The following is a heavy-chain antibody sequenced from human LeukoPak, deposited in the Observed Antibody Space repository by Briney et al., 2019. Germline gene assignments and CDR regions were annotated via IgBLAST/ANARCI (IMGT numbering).Heavy chain of an antibody. CDR1: GFTFRDYY. J-gene: IGHJ4*02. Sequence: GGSLRLSCAASGFTFRDYYMSWIRQAPGKGLEWVSYISSSGSTIYYADSVKGRFTISRDNAKNSLYLQMHSLRAEDTAVYYCARLAAAGTLSPIGYWGQGTLVTVSS. V-gene: IGHV3-11*01. CDR3: ARLAAAGTLSPIGY. CDR2: ISSSGSTI. D-gene: IGHD6-13*01.